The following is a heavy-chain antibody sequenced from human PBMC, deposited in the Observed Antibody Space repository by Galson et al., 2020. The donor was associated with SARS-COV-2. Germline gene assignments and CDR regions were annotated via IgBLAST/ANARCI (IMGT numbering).Heavy chain of an antibody. Sequence: SQTLSLTCTVSGGSISSSSYYWGWIRQPPGKGLEWIGSIYYSGSTYYNPSLKSRVTISVDTSKNQFSLKLSSVTAADTAVYYCARDWGTVTTSVGFDYWGQGTLVTVSS. CDR1: GGSISSSSYY. CDR3: ARDWGTVTTSVGFDY. CDR2: IYYSGST. V-gene: IGHV4-39*02. J-gene: IGHJ4*02. D-gene: IGHD4-17*01.